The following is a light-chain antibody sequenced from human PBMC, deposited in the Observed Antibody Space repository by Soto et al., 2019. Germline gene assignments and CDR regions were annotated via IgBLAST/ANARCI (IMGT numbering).Light chain of an antibody. J-gene: IGKJ1*01. CDR2: DAS. CDR1: QSVGSN. Sequence: EILMTQSPPTLSVSPGERATLSCRASQSVGSNFAWYQQKPGQVPRLLIFDASTRATGIPARFSGSGSGTEFTLTISSLQSEDFAVYYCQQYDNWPPWTFGQGTKVEIK. CDR3: QQYDNWPPWT. V-gene: IGKV3-15*01.